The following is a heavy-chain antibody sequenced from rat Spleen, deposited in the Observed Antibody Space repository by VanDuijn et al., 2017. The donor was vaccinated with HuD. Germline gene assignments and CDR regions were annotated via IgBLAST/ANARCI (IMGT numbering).Heavy chain of an antibody. D-gene: IGHD1-12*03. CDR1: GFTFSDYA. V-gene: IGHV5-17*01. J-gene: IGHJ2*01. CDR3: ATPLYYYDGYSPPFDY. Sequence: EVQLVESGGGLVQPGRSLTLSCAASGFTFSDYAMAWVRQAPKKGLEWVATIIYDGSSTYYRDSVKGRFTISRDNAKSTLYLQMESLRSEDTATYYCATPLYYYDGYSPPFDYWGQGVMVTVSS. CDR2: IIYDGSST.